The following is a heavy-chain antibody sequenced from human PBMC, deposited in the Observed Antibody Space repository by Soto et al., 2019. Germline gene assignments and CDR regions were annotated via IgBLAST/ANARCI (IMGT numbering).Heavy chain of an antibody. Sequence: EVQLVESGGGLVQPGGSLRLSCAVSGFTVSSKYMSWVRQAPGKGLEWVSLINSGGSISYADPVKGRFTISRENSEYTLYLQMSTLGVEDTAFSYCTRDDVDCSGGTCYGVPREVGGKGTTVTVSS. D-gene: IGHD2-15*01. CDR2: INSGGSI. CDR3: TRDDVDCSGGTCYGVPREV. V-gene: IGHV3-66*01. CDR1: GFTVSSKY. J-gene: IGHJ6*04.